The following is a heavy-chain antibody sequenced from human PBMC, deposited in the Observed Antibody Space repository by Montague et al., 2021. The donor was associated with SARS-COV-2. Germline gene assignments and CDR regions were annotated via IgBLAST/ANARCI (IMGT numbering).Heavy chain of an antibody. V-gene: IGHV4-59*01. CDR2: IYYSGST. J-gene: IGHJ3*02. CDR3: ARGSGWMGNAFDI. Sequence: SETLSPTCTVSGGSIGSYYWSWIRQPPGKGLEWIGYIYYSGSTNYNPSLKSRVTISVDTSKNQFSLKLSSVTAADTAVYYCARGSGWMGNAFDIWGQGTMVTVSS. D-gene: IGHD6-19*01. CDR1: GGSIGSYY.